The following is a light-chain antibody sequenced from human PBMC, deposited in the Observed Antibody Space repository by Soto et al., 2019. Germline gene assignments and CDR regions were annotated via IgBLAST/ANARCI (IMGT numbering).Light chain of an antibody. CDR1: SSNVGGYNF. CDR2: DVS. Sequence: QSALTQPRSVSGSPGQSVTISCTGTSSNVGGYNFVSWYQQHPGEVPKLLIYDVSKRPSGVPDRFSGSKSGNTASLSISGLQADDEADYYCCSYAGSYTLVFGGGTKLTVL. J-gene: IGLJ3*02. V-gene: IGLV2-11*01. CDR3: CSYAGSYTLV.